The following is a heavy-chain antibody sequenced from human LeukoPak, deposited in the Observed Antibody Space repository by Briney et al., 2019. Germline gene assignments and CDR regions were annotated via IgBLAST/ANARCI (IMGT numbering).Heavy chain of an antibody. Sequence: GGSLRLSCAASGFTFSSYGMHWVRQAPGKGLEWVAVIWYDGSNKYYADSVKGRFTISRDNSKNTLYLQMNSLRAEDTAVYYCARDRASSAYYYYYYGMDVWGQGPTVPVPS. D-gene: IGHD6-6*01. CDR2: IWYDGSNK. CDR1: GFTFSSYG. V-gene: IGHV3-33*01. J-gene: IGHJ6*02. CDR3: ARDRASSAYYYYYYGMDV.